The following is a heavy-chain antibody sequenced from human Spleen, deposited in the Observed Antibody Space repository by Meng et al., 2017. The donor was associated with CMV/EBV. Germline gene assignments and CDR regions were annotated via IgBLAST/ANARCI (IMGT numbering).Heavy chain of an antibody. CDR1: GASISTSY. D-gene: IGHD2-15*01. Sequence: GSLRLSCTVSGASISTSYWSWLRQTPGKGLEWIAFFYYSGDITYNPSLKSRVRISVDTSKGQFSLKLTSLTTADTAVYYCARDSMLGRHCSVGTCHMHRFDPWGQGALVT. V-gene: IGHV4-59*01. J-gene: IGHJ5*02. CDR3: ARDSMLGRHCSVGTCHMHRFDP. CDR2: FYYSGDI.